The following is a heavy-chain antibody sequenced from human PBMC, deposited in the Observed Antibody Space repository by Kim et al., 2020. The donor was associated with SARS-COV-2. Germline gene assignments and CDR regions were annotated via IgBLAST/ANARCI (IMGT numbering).Heavy chain of an antibody. V-gene: IGHV4-34*01. Sequence: SETLSLTCAVYGGSFSGYYWSWIRQPPGKGLEWIGEINHSGSTNYNPSLKSRVTISVDTSKNQFSLKLSSVTAADTAVYYCARRHSREYYVILTGYFHFDYWGQGSLVTVSS. J-gene: IGHJ4*02. CDR1: GGSFSGYY. D-gene: IGHD3-9*01. CDR3: ARRHSREYYVILTGYFHFDY. CDR2: INHSGST.